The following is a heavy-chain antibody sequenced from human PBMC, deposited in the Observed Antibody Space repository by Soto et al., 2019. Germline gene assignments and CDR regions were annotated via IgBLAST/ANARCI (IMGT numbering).Heavy chain of an antibody. V-gene: IGHV4-30-2*01. CDR1: GGSISSGGYS. Sequence: QLQLQESGSGLVKPSQTLSLTCAVSGGSISSGGYSWSWIRQPPGKGLEWIGYIYHSGSTYYNPSLKSRVTISVDRSKNQFSLKLSSVTAADTAVYYCARGRVGAQLLRLNRKDAFDIWGQGTMVTVSS. J-gene: IGHJ3*02. CDR2: IYHSGST. D-gene: IGHD2-2*01. CDR3: ARGRVGAQLLRLNRKDAFDI.